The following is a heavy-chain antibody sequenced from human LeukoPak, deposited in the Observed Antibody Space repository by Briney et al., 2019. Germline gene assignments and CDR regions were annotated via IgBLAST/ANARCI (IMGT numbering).Heavy chain of an antibody. Sequence: ASVTVSFKASGYTFTVYYRNWVRQAPGQGLEWMGWINPNSGGTNYAQKFQGRVTMTRDTSISTAYMELSRLRSDDTAVYYCARPASGILWYDDACDIWGQGTMVTVSS. CDR1: GYTFTVYY. D-gene: IGHD2-21*01. V-gene: IGHV1-2*02. CDR2: INPNSGGT. CDR3: ARPASGILWYDDACDI. J-gene: IGHJ3*02.